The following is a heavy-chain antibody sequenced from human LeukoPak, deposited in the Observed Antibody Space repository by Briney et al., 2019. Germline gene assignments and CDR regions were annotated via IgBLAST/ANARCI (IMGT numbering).Heavy chain of an antibody. CDR1: GGSISGTSDF. V-gene: IGHV4-39*07. Sequence: SETLSLTCTVSGGSISGTSDFWGWIRQPPGKGLEWVGSIYYSGTTYYNPSLKSRVTISADTSKNQFSLKLRSVTAADTAVYCAREFGSGYNYYYWGQGSLVTVSS. J-gene: IGHJ4*02. CDR3: AREFGSGYNYYY. CDR2: IYYSGTT. D-gene: IGHD5-24*01.